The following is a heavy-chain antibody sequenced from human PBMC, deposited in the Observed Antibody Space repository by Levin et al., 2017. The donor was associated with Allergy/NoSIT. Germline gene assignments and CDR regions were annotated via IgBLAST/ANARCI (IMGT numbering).Heavy chain of an antibody. CDR3: ARDYSSGYIHWFDP. CDR1: GGSISSYY. Sequence: SETLSLTCTVSGGSISSYYWSWIRQPPGKGLEWIGYIYYSGSTNYNPSLKSRVTISVDTSKNQFSLKLSSVTAADTAVYYCARDYSSGYIHWFDPWGQGTLVTVSS. CDR2: IYYSGST. J-gene: IGHJ5*02. D-gene: IGHD6-19*01. V-gene: IGHV4-59*01.